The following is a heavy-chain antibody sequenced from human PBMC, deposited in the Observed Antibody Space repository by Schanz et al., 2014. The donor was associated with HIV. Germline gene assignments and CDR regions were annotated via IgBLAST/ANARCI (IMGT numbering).Heavy chain of an antibody. Sequence: EVQLLESGRGLVQPGGSLRLSCAASGFTFSSYAMTWVRQAPGKGLDWVSTISGSDGDTYYADSVKGRFTISRDNSRNALYLHMNSLRADDTAIYYCVKAYSSGFSGAGSWGQGALVTVSS. CDR1: GFTFSSYA. CDR2: ISGSDGDT. V-gene: IGHV3-23*01. J-gene: IGHJ5*02. CDR3: VKAYSSGFSGAGS. D-gene: IGHD5-18*01.